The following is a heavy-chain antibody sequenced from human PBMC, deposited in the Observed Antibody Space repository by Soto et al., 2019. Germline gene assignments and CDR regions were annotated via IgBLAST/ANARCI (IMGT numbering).Heavy chain of an antibody. V-gene: IGHV3-53*01. CDR1: GLTISSNY. Sequence: GGSLRLSCAASGLTISSNYMSWVRQAPGKGLEWVSVIYSGGSTYYADSVKGRFTISRDNSKNTLYLQMNSLRAEDTAVYYCARDLRGEYSNGYNYFDYWGQGTLVTVSS. D-gene: IGHD5-18*01. J-gene: IGHJ4*02. CDR2: IYSGGST. CDR3: ARDLRGEYSNGYNYFDY.